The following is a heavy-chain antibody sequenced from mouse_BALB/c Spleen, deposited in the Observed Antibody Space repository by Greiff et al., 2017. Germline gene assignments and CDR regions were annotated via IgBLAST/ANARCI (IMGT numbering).Heavy chain of an antibody. CDR3: TPHGYDDVLFAY. Sequence: EVQLQQSGPVLARPGASVKMSCKASGYSFTSYWMHWVKQRPGQGLEWIGAIYPGNSDTSYNQKFKGKAKLTAVTSTSTAYMELSSLTNEDSAVYYCTPHGYDDVLFAYWGQGTLVTVSA. J-gene: IGHJ3*01. D-gene: IGHD2-2*01. CDR1: GYSFTSYW. CDR2: IYPGNSDT. V-gene: IGHV1-5*01.